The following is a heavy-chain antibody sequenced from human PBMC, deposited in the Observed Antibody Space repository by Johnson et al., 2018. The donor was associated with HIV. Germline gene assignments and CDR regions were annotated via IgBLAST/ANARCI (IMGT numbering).Heavy chain of an antibody. Sequence: VQLVESGGGVVQPGGSLRLSCAASGFTVSSNYMSWVRQAPGKGLEWVSVIYSGGSTYYADSVKGRFTISRDNSKNTLYLQMSSLRAEDTAVYYCARASGVFDAFDIWGQGTMVTVSS. CDR1: GFTVSSNY. D-gene: IGHD3-10*01. J-gene: IGHJ3*02. CDR2: IYSGGST. V-gene: IGHV3-66*02. CDR3: ARASGVFDAFDI.